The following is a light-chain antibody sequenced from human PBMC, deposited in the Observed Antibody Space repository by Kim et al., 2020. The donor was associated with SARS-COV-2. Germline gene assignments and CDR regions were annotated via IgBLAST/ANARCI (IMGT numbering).Light chain of an antibody. CDR1: QDSSNH. Sequence: ASVGDGVTITCPASQDSSNHLNWCQQKPGKARNLLIYDASTLETGVPSRFSGSGSGTDFTFTITSLQPEDIATYYCQQYSSLPSTFGQGTRLEIK. CDR3: QQYSSLPST. V-gene: IGKV1-33*01. J-gene: IGKJ5*01. CDR2: DAS.